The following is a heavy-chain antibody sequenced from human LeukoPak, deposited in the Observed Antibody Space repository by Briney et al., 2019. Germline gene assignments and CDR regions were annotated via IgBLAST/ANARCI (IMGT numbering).Heavy chain of an antibody. Sequence: PGGSLRLSCAASGFTFSNYWMSWVRQAPGKGLEWVAHIKQDGTEKYYVDSVKGRFTISRDNAKNSLVLQMNSLRAEDTAVYYCASVACSAVTCFRFLFFDYWGQGTLVTVSS. D-gene: IGHD2-15*01. CDR1: GFTFSNYW. J-gene: IGHJ4*02. V-gene: IGHV3-7*01. CDR3: ASVACSAVTCFRFLFFDY. CDR2: IKQDGTEK.